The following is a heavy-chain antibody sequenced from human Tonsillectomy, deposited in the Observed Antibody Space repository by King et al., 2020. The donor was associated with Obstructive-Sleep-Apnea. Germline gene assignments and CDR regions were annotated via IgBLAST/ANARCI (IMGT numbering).Heavy chain of an antibody. CDR1: GFTFRNYG. D-gene: IGHD1-26*01. CDR2: MWSDGSNE. Sequence: VQLVESGGGVVQPGGSLRLSCAASGFTFRNYGIHWVRQAPGKGLEWVAIMWSDGSNENYADSVKGRFTISRDNSKNTVSLQMNSLRAEDTGVYYCAKGMGGSNTLGYAMDVWGQGTTVTVSS. CDR3: AKGMGGSNTLGYAMDV. V-gene: IGHV3-30*02. J-gene: IGHJ6*02.